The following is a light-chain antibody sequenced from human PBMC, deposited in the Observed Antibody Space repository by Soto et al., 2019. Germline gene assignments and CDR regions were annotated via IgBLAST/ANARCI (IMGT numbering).Light chain of an antibody. CDR3: ASWDDNLNGGV. CDR2: EVS. CDR1: SSDVGGYNY. Sequence: QSVLTQPASVSGSPGQSITISCTGTSSDVGGYNYVSWYQQHPGKAPKLMIYEVSNRPSGVPDRFSGSKSGTSASLAINGLHSEDEADYYCASWDDNLNGGVFGGGTKLTVL. J-gene: IGLJ3*02. V-gene: IGLV2-14*01.